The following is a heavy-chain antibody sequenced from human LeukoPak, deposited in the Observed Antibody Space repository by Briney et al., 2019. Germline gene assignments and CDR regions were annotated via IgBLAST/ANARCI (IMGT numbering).Heavy chain of an antibody. D-gene: IGHD3-22*01. CDR2: ISGSGGST. V-gene: IGHV3-23*01. Sequence: EALSLTCTVSGGSISSSSYYWGWIRQPPGKGLEWVSAISGSGGSTYYADSVKGRFTISRDNSKNTLYLQMNSLRAEDTAVYYCAKAPNYYYDSRPDDYWGQGTLVTVSS. CDR3: AKAPNYYYDSRPDDY. J-gene: IGHJ4*02. CDR1: GGSISSSSYY.